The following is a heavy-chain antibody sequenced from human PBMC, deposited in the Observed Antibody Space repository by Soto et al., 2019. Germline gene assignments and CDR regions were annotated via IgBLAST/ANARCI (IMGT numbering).Heavy chain of an antibody. V-gene: IGHV4-59*08. CDR3: ARHPYTRGYFDY. D-gene: IGHD3-16*01. CDR2: IYYSGST. CDR1: GGSISSYY. J-gene: IGHJ4*02. Sequence: SETLSLTCTVSGGSISSYYWSWIRQPPGKGLEWIGYIYYSGSTNYNPSLKSRVTISVDTSKNQFSLKLSSVTAADTAVYYCARHPYTRGYFDYWGQGTLVTVSS.